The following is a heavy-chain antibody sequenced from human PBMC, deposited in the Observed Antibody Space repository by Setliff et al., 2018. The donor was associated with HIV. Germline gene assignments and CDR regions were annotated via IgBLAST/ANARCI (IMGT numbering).Heavy chain of an antibody. CDR1: GFTFSSYA. D-gene: IGHD1-26*01. V-gene: IGHV3-30*07. J-gene: IGHJ4*02. CDR2: ISYDGSNK. CDR3: ARDRGGSYTPLDF. Sequence: PGGSLRLSCAASGFTFSSYAMHWVRQAPGNGLEWVAVISYDGSNKYYADSVKGRFTISRDNAKNTLYLQMNSLRAEDTAVYYCARDRGGSYTPLDFWGQGTLVTVSS.